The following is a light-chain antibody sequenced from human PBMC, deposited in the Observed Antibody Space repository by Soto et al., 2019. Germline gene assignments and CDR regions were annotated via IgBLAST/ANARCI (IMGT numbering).Light chain of an antibody. Sequence: QSALTQPASVSGSPGQSITISCTGTSSDVGDYDFVSWYQQHPGKAPKLMIYDVSYRPSGVSNRFSGSKSGNTASLTISGIQAEDEADYYCSSYISSSTLVFGGGTKVTVL. CDR2: DVS. V-gene: IGLV2-14*01. J-gene: IGLJ2*01. CDR1: SSDVGDYDF. CDR3: SSYISSSTLV.